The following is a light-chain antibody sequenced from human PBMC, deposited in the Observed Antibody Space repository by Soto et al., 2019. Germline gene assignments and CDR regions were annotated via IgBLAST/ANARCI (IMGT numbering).Light chain of an antibody. CDR2: TNN. J-gene: IGLJ1*01. CDR1: SSNIGSNT. CDR3: GAAGDDRKGLYV. Sequence: QSVLTQPPSASGTPGQRVPISCSGSSSNIGSNTVNWYQQLPGTAPKLLIYTNNQRPSGVPDRFSGSKSGTSASLAISGRLSDDDADYYYGAAGDDRKGLYVFGTGTKLTVL. V-gene: IGLV1-44*01.